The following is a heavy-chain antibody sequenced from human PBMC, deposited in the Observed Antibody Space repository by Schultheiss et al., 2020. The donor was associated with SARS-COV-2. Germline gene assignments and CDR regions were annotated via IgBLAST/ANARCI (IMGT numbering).Heavy chain of an antibody. V-gene: IGHV3-23*01. CDR1: GFTFSSCI. J-gene: IGHJ4*02. CDR2: IGHSGAGT. Sequence: GGSLRLSCAVSGFTFSSCIMNWVRQAPGKGLEWVSTIGHSGAGTYYADSVKGRFTISRDNSKNMLYLQMNSLRVEDTALYYCVKDLPGALAGDYWGQGTLVTVSS. CDR3: VKDLPGALAGDY. D-gene: IGHD6-19*01.